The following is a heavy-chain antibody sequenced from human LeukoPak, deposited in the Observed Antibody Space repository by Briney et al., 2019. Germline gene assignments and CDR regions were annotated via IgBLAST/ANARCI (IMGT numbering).Heavy chain of an antibody. CDR2: INWNGGST. CDR1: GFTFDDYG. V-gene: IGHV3-20*01. J-gene: IGHJ3*02. CDR3: ARGPTYYYDSGAFDI. D-gene: IGHD3-22*01. Sequence: GGSLRLSCAASGFTFDDYGMSWVRQVPGKGLEWVSGINWNGGSTGYADSVKGRFTISRDNAKNSLYLQMNSLRAEDTALYHCARGPTYYYDSGAFDIWGQGTMVTVSS.